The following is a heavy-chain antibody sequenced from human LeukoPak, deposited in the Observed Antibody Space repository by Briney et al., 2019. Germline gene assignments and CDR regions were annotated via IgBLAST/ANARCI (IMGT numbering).Heavy chain of an antibody. J-gene: IGHJ4*02. CDR2: INGDGSST. V-gene: IGHV3-74*01. D-gene: IGHD5-24*01. CDR3: ARARDGYNSSRAGDY. Sequence: GGSLRLSRAASGFTFSSYWMHWVRQAPGKGLVWVSRINGDGSSTSYADSVKGRFTISRDNAKNTLYLQMNSLRAEDTAVYYCARARDGYNSSRAGDYWGQGTLVTVSS. CDR1: GFTFSSYW.